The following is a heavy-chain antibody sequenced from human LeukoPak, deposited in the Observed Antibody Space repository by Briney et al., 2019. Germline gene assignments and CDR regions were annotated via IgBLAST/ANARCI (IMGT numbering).Heavy chain of an antibody. D-gene: IGHD3-22*01. CDR1: GFTFGGHS. Sequence: GGSLKLSCAASGFTFGGHSMIWVRQAPGKGLEWVSSISGSGGSTYYADSVKGGFTISRDNYKNTLILQMNSLRAEDTAAYYCARSYDTSGYYFYAFDTWGQGTMVTVSS. J-gene: IGHJ3*02. V-gene: IGHV3-23*01. CDR3: ARSYDTSGYYFYAFDT. CDR2: ISGSGGST.